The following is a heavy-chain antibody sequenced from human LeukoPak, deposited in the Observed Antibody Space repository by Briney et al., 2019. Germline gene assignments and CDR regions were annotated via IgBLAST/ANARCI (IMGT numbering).Heavy chain of an antibody. D-gene: IGHD3-10*01. CDR2: MNPNSDNT. CDR3: ARVTYYYGSGSYYNYYGMDV. CDR1: GYTFSRYD. V-gene: IGHV1-8*01. Sequence: GASVKVSCKASGYTFSRYDINWVRQATGQGLEWMGWMNPNSDNTGYAQKFQGRVTMTRNTSINTAYMELSSLRSEDTAVYYCARVTYYYGSGSYYNYYGMDVWGQGTTVTVSS. J-gene: IGHJ6*02.